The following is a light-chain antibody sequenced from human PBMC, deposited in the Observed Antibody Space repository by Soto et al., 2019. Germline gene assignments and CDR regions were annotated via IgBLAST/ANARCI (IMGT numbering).Light chain of an antibody. CDR1: QSASSY. J-gene: IGKJ4*01. V-gene: IGKV3-11*01. Sequence: EIVLTQSPATLSLSPGHRATLSCRASQSASSYLAWYQQKPGQAPRLLIYDASNRATGIPARFSGSGSGTDFPLTISCLLPEDFAVYYCQQRTHSPLTFGGGPKVEFK. CDR2: DAS. CDR3: QQRTHSPLT.